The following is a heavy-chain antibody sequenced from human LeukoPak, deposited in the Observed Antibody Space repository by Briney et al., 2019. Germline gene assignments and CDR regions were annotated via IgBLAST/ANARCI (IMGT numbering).Heavy chain of an antibody. J-gene: IGHJ4*02. D-gene: IGHD3-22*01. CDR2: ISAYNGNT. CDR3: ARPAGRDYYDSSGYVLY. V-gene: IGHV1-18*01. CDR1: GYTFTTYG. Sequence: ASVTVSCKASGYTFTTYGIGWVRQAPGQGLEWMGRISAYNGNTDYAQKFQGRVTVTTDTSTSTAYMELRSLRLDDTAVYYCARPAGRDYYDSSGYVLYWGQGGRVSVSS.